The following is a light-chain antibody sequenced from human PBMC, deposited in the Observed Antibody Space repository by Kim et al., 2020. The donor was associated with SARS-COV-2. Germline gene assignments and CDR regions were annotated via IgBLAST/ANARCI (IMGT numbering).Light chain of an antibody. CDR3: QAWDRSTYV. Sequence: SYELTQPPSVSVSPGQTASITCSGDKLGDKYACWYQQKPGQSPVLVIYQDSKLPSGIPERFSGSNSGNTATLTISGTQAMDEADYYCQAWDRSTYVFGTG. J-gene: IGLJ1*01. CDR1: KLGDKY. CDR2: QDS. V-gene: IGLV3-1*01.